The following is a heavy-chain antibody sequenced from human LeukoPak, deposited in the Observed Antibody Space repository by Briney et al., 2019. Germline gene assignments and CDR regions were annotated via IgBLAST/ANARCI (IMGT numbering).Heavy chain of an antibody. J-gene: IGHJ3*02. CDR1: GFTFSSYG. Sequence: GRSLRLSCAASGFTFSSYGMHWVRQAPGKGLEWVAFIRYDGSNKYYADSVKGRFTISRDNSKNTLYLQMNSLRAEDTAVYYCANPTGDAYYYDSSGSHDAFDIWGQGTMVTVSS. CDR3: ANPTGDAYYYDSSGSHDAFDI. CDR2: IRYDGSNK. D-gene: IGHD3-22*01. V-gene: IGHV3-30*02.